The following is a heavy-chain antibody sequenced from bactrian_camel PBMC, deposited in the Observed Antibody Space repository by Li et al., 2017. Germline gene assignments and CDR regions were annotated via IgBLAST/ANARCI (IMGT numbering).Heavy chain of an antibody. CDR3: AKDPWFSLFDA. V-gene: IGHV3S31*01. Sequence: EVQLVESGGGALHPGGSLILSCAASGFTFNTYAMHWVHQAPGKGLEWVSTISSGGGSTYYGDSVKGRFTISRDNAKNTLYLQLSSLKTEDTAMYYCAKDPWFSLFDAWGQGTQVTVS. CDR1: GFTFNTYA. J-gene: IGHJ6*01. D-gene: IGHD6*01. CDR2: ISSGGGST.